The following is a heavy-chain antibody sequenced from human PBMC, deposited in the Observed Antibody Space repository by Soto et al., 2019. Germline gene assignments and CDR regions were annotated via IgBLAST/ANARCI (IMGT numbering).Heavy chain of an antibody. D-gene: IGHD3-22*01. CDR1: GFTLSSYW. CDR3: AKDGYYYDSSGYYDNWFDP. J-gene: IGHJ5*02. Sequence: EVQLVESGGALVQPGGSLRLSCAASGFTLSSYWMHWVRQAPGKGLVWVSRINNDGSSTTYADSVKGRFTISRDNAKNTLYLQMNSLRAEDTAVYYCAKDGYYYDSSGYYDNWFDPWGQGTLVTVSS. V-gene: IGHV3-74*01. CDR2: INNDGSST.